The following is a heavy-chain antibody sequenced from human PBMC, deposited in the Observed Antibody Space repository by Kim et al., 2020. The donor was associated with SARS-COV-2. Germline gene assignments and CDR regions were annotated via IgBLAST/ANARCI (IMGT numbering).Heavy chain of an antibody. V-gene: IGHV3-30*07. CDR3: ARDTCSSPNCYVGKRIDY. D-gene: IGHD2-2*01. J-gene: IGHJ4*02. Sequence: KGRFTISRDHSKNTLYLQMNSLRAEDTAVYYCARDTCSSPNCYVGKRIDYWGQGTLVTVSS.